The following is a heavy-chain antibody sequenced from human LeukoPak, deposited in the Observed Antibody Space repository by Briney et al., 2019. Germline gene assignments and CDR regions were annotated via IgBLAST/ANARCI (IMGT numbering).Heavy chain of an antibody. Sequence: SVKVSCKTSGYTFTSYAISWVRQAPGQGLEWMGWISAYNGNTDYAQKFQGRVTMTTDTSTSTAYMELRSLRSDDTAVYYCARRNYDHIWGNYGSLYYFDYWGQGTLVTVSS. CDR1: GYTFTSYA. V-gene: IGHV1-18*01. D-gene: IGHD3-16*01. J-gene: IGHJ4*02. CDR2: ISAYNGNT. CDR3: ARRNYDHIWGNYGSLYYFDY.